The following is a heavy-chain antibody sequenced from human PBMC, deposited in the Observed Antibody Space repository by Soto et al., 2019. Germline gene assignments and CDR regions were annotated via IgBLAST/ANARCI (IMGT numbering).Heavy chain of an antibody. CDR3: ARDDEYSGNGMDV. V-gene: IGHV3-33*01. Sequence: ESGGGVVQPGRSLRLSCAASEFTFSNYGMHWVRQAPGKGLERVAVILNDGSNRYHADSVKDRFTISRDNSKNTLYLQMNSLRAEDTAVYYCARDDEYSGNGMDVWGQGTTVTVS. CDR1: EFTFSNYG. D-gene: IGHD3-10*01. J-gene: IGHJ6*02. CDR2: ILNDGSNR.